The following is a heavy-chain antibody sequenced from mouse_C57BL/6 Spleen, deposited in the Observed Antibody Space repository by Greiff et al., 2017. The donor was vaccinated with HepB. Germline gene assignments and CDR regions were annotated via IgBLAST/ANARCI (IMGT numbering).Heavy chain of an antibody. Sequence: VQLQQPGAELVRPGSSVKLSCKASGYTFTSYWMHWVKQRPIQGLEWIGNIDPSDSETHYNQKFKDKATLTVDKSSSTAYMQLSSLTSEDSAVYYCARRRSSYWYFDVWGTGTTVTVSS. CDR3: ARRRSSYWYFDV. CDR1: GYTFTSYW. CDR2: IDPSDSET. J-gene: IGHJ1*03. V-gene: IGHV1-52*01.